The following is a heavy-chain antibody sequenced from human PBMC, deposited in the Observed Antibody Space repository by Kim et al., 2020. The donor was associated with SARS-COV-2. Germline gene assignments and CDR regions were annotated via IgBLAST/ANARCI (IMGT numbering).Heavy chain of an antibody. Sequence: YADSVKCRFTISRDNAKNSLYLQMNSLRAEDTALYYCAKANYYDSSIPVYWGQGTLVTVSS. V-gene: IGHV3-9*01. D-gene: IGHD3-22*01. CDR3: AKANYYDSSIPVY. J-gene: IGHJ4*02.